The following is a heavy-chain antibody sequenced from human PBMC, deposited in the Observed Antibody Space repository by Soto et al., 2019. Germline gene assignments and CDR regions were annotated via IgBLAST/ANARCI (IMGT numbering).Heavy chain of an antibody. CDR1: GGSISSSRYY. V-gene: IGHV4-39*01. CDR3: ATHVIAVLNWFDP. J-gene: IGHJ5*02. D-gene: IGHD6-19*01. Sequence: KTSETLSLTCTVSGGSISSSRYYWGWIRQPPGKGLEWIGSIYYSGSTYYNPSLKSRVTLSVDTSKNQFSLKLSSVTATDTAVYYCATHVIAVLNWFDPWGQGTLVTVSS. CDR2: IYYSGST.